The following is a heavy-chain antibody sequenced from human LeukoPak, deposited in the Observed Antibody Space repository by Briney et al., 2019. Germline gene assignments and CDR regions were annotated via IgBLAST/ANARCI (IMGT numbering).Heavy chain of an antibody. CDR3: AREGVNYYDSSGYYAVY. V-gene: IGHV4-31*03. J-gene: IGHJ4*02. Sequence: SETLSLTCTVSGGSISSGGYYWSWIRQHPGKGLEWIGYIYYSGSTYYNPSLKSRVTISVDTSKNQFPLKLSSVTAADTAVYYCAREGVNYYDSSGYYAVYWGQGTLVTVSS. D-gene: IGHD3-22*01. CDR1: GGSISSGGYY. CDR2: IYYSGST.